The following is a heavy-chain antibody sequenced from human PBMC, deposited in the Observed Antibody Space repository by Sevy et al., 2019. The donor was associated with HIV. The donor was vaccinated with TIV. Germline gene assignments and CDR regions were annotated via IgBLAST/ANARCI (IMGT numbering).Heavy chain of an antibody. CDR1: GYTFTGYY. V-gene: IGHV1-2*02. Sequence: ASVKVSCKASGYTFTGYYMHWVRQAPGQGLEWMGWINPNSGGTNYAQTFQGRVTMTRDTSISTAYMELGRLRSDDTAVYYCARERSIIAAAGTVLDIWGQGTMVTVSS. CDR2: INPNSGGT. CDR3: ARERSIIAAAGTVLDI. J-gene: IGHJ3*02. D-gene: IGHD6-13*01.